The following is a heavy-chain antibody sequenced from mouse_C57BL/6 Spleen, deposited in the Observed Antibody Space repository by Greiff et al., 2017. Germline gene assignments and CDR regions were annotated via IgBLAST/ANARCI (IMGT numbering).Heavy chain of an antibody. CDR3: ARVPLTTVVGDYFDY. J-gene: IGHJ2*01. V-gene: IGHV5-4*03. Sequence: DVKLVESGGGLVKPGGSLKLSCAASGFTFSSYAMSWVRQTPEKRLEWVATISDGGSYTYYPDNVKGRFTISRDNAKNNLYLQMCQLKSVDTAMYDGARVPLTTVVGDYFDYWGQGTTLTVAS. CDR1: GFTFSSYA. D-gene: IGHD1-1*01. CDR2: ISDGGSYT.